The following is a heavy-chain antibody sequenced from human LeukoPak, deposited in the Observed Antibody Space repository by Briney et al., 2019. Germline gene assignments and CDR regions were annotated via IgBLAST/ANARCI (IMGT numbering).Heavy chain of an antibody. D-gene: IGHD6-13*01. V-gene: IGHV5-10-1*01. Sequence: GESLKISCKGSGYSFTSYWISWARQMPGKGLEWMGRIDPSDSYTNYSPSFQGHVTISADKSISTAYLQWSSLKASDTAMYYCARHSYSSSWLGRFDWFDPWGQGTLVTVSS. CDR2: IDPSDSYT. J-gene: IGHJ5*02. CDR1: GYSFTSYW. CDR3: ARHSYSSSWLGRFDWFDP.